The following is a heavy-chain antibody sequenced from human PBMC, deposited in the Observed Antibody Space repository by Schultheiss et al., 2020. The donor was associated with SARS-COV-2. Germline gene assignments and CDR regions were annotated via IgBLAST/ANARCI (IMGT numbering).Heavy chain of an antibody. CDR1: GGSISGYY. V-gene: IGHV4-34*01. Sequence: SETLSLTCTVSGGSISGYYWNWIRQPPGKGLEWIGEINHSGSTNYNPSLKSRVTISVDTSKNQFSLKLSSVTAADTAVYYCARVGYCSGGSCYWFDPCGQGTLVTVSS. J-gene: IGHJ5*02. CDR3: ARVGYCSGGSCYWFDP. D-gene: IGHD2-15*01. CDR2: INHSGST.